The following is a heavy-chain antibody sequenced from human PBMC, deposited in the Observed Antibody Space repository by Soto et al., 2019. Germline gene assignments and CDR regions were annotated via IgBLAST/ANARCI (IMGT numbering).Heavy chain of an antibody. CDR2: ISGSGGST. CDR1: GFTFSSYA. Sequence: GGSLRLSCAASGFTFSSYAMSWVRQTPGKGLEWVSTISGSGGSTYYADSVKGRFTISRDNSKNTLYLQMNSLRAEDTAVYYCAKEEHYYGSSGYYYFDYWGQGTLVTVSS. J-gene: IGHJ4*02. CDR3: AKEEHYYGSSGYYYFDY. D-gene: IGHD3-22*01. V-gene: IGHV3-23*01.